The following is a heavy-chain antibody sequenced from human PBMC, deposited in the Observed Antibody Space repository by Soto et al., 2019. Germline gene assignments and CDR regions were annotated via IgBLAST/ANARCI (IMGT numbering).Heavy chain of an antibody. CDR1: GGSFSDYF. D-gene: IGHD6-6*01. Sequence: SETLSLTCAVYGGSFSDYFWTWIRQPPGKGLEWIGEINHSGSTNFNPSLKSRVAISADTSRNQFSLRVASVTAADTAVYYCAGREFASSSFHYYYYAVDVWGQGTTVTVSS. J-gene: IGHJ6*02. V-gene: IGHV4-34*01. CDR3: AGREFASSSFHYYYYAVDV. CDR2: INHSGST.